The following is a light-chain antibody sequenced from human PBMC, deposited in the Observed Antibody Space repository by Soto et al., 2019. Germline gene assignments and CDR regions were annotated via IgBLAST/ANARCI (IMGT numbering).Light chain of an antibody. V-gene: IGLV1-40*01. CDR1: SSNIGAGYD. CDR2: ANN. Sequence: QSVLTQPPSVSGAPGQRVTISCSGSSSNIGAGYDVHWYQQLPGTAPKLLISANNIRPSGVPDRFSGSKSGTSASLAITGLQAEDEAVYFCSTWDDSLNGWVFGGGTKLTVL. J-gene: IGLJ3*02. CDR3: STWDDSLNGWV.